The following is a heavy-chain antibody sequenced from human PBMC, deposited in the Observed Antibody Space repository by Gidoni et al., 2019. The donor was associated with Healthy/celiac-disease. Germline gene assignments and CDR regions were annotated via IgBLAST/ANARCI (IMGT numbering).Heavy chain of an antibody. Sequence: QVQLVQSGAEVKKPGSSVKVSCKASGGTFSSYAISWVRQAPGQGLEWMGGFIPIFGTANYEQKFQGRVTITADKSTSTAYMELSSLRSEDTAVYYCAREGVSFHYFDYWGQGTLVTVSS. V-gene: IGHV1-69*06. J-gene: IGHJ4*02. CDR2: FIPIFGTA. CDR1: GGTFSSYA. CDR3: AREGVSFHYFDY. D-gene: IGHD3-10*01.